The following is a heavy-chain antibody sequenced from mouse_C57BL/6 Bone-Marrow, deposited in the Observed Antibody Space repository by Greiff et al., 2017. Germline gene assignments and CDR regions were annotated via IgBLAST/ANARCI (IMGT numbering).Heavy chain of an antibody. D-gene: IGHD2-3*01. Sequence: QVQLQQSGAELVRPGASVTLSCKASGYTFTDYEMHWVKQTPVHGLEWIGAIDPETGGTAYNQKFKGKAILTADKSSSTAYMELRSLTSEDSAVYYCTRKRGGGYFYFDYWGQGTTLTVSS. CDR1: GYTFTDYE. J-gene: IGHJ2*01. CDR2: IDPETGGT. CDR3: TRKRGGGYFYFDY. V-gene: IGHV1-15*01.